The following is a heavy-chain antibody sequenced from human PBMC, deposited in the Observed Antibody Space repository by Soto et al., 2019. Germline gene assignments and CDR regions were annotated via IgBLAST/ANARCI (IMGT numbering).Heavy chain of an antibody. CDR1: GYTFTNYG. Sequence: QVQLLQSGAEVKKPEASVKVSCKASGYTFTNYGITWVRQAPGQGLEWMGWISAYNGDTHYTQRLQGRVTMTTDTSTSTAYMELRGLRSDDTAVYYCAGVRQLVGYFYYYMDVWGKGTTVTVSS. V-gene: IGHV1-18*01. CDR3: AGVRQLVGYFYYYMDV. D-gene: IGHD6-6*01. CDR2: ISAYNGDT. J-gene: IGHJ6*03.